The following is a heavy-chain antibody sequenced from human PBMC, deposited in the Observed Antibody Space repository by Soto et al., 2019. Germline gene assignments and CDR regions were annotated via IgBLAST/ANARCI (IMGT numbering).Heavy chain of an antibody. J-gene: IGHJ6*02. D-gene: IGHD6-25*01. V-gene: IGHV3-48*02. CDR1: GFTFSTYS. Sequence: GGSLRLSCAASGFTFSTYSMNWVRQAPVKGLEWVSYISTGRSTIYYADSVKGRFTISRDNAKNSLYLQMNSLRDEDTAVYYCARDAAYYYGMDVWGQGTTVTVSS. CDR3: ARDAAYYYGMDV. CDR2: ISTGRSTI.